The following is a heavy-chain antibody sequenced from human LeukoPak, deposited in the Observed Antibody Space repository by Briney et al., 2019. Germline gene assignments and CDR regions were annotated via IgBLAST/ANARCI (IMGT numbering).Heavy chain of an antibody. V-gene: IGHV1-46*01. CDR2: INPSGGST. D-gene: IGHD3-22*01. CDR1: GYTFTSYG. J-gene: IGHJ4*02. Sequence: GASVKVSCKASGYTFTSYGISWVRQAPGQGLEWMGIINPSGGSTSYAQKFQGRVTMTRDTSTSTVYMELSSLRSEDTAVYYCARTYYYDSSGYNFDYWGQGTLVTVSS. CDR3: ARTYYYDSSGYNFDY.